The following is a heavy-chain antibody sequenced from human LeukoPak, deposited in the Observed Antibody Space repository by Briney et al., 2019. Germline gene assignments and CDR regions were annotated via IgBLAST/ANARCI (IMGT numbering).Heavy chain of an antibody. D-gene: IGHD2-15*01. V-gene: IGHV3-30*19. CDR1: GFTFNKYG. J-gene: IGHJ4*02. Sequence: GGSLILSCAASGFTFNKYGMHWVRQAPGKGLEWVAVIWHDGRNKYYADSVKGRFTISRDNSKNTVYLQMNSLRAEDTAVYYCARDCSSYEYYFDYWGQGTLVTVSS. CDR2: IWHDGRNK. CDR3: ARDCSSYEYYFDY.